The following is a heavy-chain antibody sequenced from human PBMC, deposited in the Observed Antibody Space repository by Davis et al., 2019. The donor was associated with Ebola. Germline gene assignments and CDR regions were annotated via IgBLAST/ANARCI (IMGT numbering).Heavy chain of an antibody. CDR2: INHSGST. J-gene: IGHJ4*02. CDR1: GGSFSGYY. D-gene: IGHD3-22*01. CDR3: ARQGGFDSSGYLFDY. Sequence: MPSETLSLTCAVYGGSFSGYYWSWIRQPPGKGLEWIGEINHSGSTNYNPSLKSRVTISVDTSKNQFSLKLSSVTAADTAVYYCARQGGFDSSGYLFDYWGQGTLVTVSS. V-gene: IGHV4-34*01.